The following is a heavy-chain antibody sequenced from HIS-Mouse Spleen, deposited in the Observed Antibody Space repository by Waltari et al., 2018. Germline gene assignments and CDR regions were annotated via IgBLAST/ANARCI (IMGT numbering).Heavy chain of an antibody. D-gene: IGHD2-21*02. CDR3: ARVTAAADAFDI. V-gene: IGHV3-53*01. CDR1: GFTVSSTS. J-gene: IGHJ3*02. CDR2: IYSGSST. Sequence: EVQLVESGGGLIQPGGSLRLSCAASGFTVSSTSIIRVRQAPGKGLEWVSVIYSGSSTYYADSVKGRFTISRDNSKNTLYLQMNSLRAEDTAVYYCARVTAAADAFDIWGQGTMVTVSS.